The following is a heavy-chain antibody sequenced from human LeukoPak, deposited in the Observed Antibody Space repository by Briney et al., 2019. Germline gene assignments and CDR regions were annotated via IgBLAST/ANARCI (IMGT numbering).Heavy chain of an antibody. CDR1: GGSFSGYY. V-gene: IGHV4-34*01. J-gene: IGHJ4*02. CDR2: INHSGST. CDR3: ARFSYSSSWYWDY. Sequence: PSETLSLTCAVYGGSFSGYYWSWIRQPPGKGLEWIGEINHSGSTNYNPSLKGRVTISVDTSKNQFSLRLSSVTAADTAVYYCARFSYSSSWYWDYWGQGTLVTVSS. D-gene: IGHD6-13*01.